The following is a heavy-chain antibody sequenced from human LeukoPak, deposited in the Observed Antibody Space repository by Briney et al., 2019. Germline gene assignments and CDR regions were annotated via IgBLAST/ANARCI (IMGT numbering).Heavy chain of an antibody. Sequence: GASVKVSCKASGYTFTSYDINWVRQATGQGLEWMGWMNPNSGNTGYAQKFQGRVTITRNTSISTAYMELRSLRSEDTAVYYCARGADGSGSYYSPFDYWGQGTLVTVSS. CDR3: ARGADGSGSYYSPFDY. CDR1: GYTFTSYD. V-gene: IGHV1-8*03. J-gene: IGHJ4*02. CDR2: MNPNSGNT. D-gene: IGHD3-10*01.